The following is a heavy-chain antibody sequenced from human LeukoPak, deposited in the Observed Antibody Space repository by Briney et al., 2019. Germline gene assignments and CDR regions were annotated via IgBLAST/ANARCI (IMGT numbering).Heavy chain of an antibody. CDR3: AREGSSSTPPFDY. CDR1: GFTFNSYW. D-gene: IGHD6-6*01. V-gene: IGHV3-7*01. CDR2: IKQDGSEK. J-gene: IGHJ4*02. Sequence: GGSLRLSCAASGFTFNSYWMSWVRQAPGKGLEWVANIKQDGSEKYYVDSVKGRFTISRDNAKNSLYLQIKSLRAEDTAVYYCAREGSSSTPPFDYWGQGALVTVSS.